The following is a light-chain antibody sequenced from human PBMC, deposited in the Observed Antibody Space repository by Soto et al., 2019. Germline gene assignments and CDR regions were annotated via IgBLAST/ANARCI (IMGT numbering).Light chain of an antibody. V-gene: IGKV3-20*01. CDR1: QSVSSSY. Sequence: EIVLTQSPGTLSLSSGERATLSCRASQSVSSSYLAWYQQKPGQAPRLLIYGASSRATGIPDRFSGGGSGTDFTLTISRLEPEDLAVYYCQQYGTSPYTFGPGTKVDIK. CDR2: GAS. CDR3: QQYGTSPYT. J-gene: IGKJ3*01.